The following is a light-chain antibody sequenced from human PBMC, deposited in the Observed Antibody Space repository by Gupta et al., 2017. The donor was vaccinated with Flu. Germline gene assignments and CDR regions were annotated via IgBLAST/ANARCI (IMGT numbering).Light chain of an antibody. J-gene: IGLJ2*01. CDR1: SYNIGAGYD. CDR3: QSYDSSLNGVV. V-gene: IGLV1-40*01. Sequence: QSVLTQPPSASGAAGQRVTFSCIGSSYNIGAGYDVHWYQQLPGAAPKLLIYANTDRPSGVPDRFSGSKSDTSASLAITGLQAEDEADYYCQSYDSSLNGVVFGGGTKLTVL. CDR2: ANT.